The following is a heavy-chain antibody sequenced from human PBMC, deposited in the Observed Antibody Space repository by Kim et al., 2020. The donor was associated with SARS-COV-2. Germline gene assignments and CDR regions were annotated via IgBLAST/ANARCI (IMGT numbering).Heavy chain of an antibody. CDR2: IYYSGST. CDR1: GGSISSGGYY. D-gene: IGHD3-22*01. Sequence: SETLSLTCTVSGGSISSGGYYWSWLRQHPGKGLEWIGYIYYSGSTYYNPSLKSRVTISVDTSKNQFSLKLSSVTAADTAVYYCARATSITMLVVVINAFDIWGQGTLVTVSS. J-gene: IGHJ3*02. V-gene: IGHV4-31*03. CDR3: ARATSITMLVVVINAFDI.